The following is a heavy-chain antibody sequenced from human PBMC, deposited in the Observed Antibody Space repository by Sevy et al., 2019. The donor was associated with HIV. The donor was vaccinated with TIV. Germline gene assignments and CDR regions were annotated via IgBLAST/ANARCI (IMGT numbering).Heavy chain of an antibody. D-gene: IGHD1-26*01. CDR3: AKGGATDFDY. CDR2: ISWNSGTI. CDR1: GFTFDDYV. V-gene: IGHV3-9*01. J-gene: IGHJ4*02. Sequence: GGSLRLSCAASGFTFDDYVMHWVRQAPGKGLEWVSGISWNSGTIGYADSVKGRFTISRDNAKNSLYLQMNSLRAEDTAFYYCAKGGATDFDYWGQGTLVTVSS.